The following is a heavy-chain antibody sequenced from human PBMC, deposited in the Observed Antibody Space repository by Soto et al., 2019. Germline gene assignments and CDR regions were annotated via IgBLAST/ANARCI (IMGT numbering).Heavy chain of an antibody. Sequence: PSEPLSFPCGVYDGSFIGYSWRWLRQSRGKGLDWLEESNDRASRNYNPFLRGRLTISLETSKDQVALRLSSVTSAYNAVYYCARGLAQTIFGTVPTPNWFDPWGQGTQVTVS. D-gene: IGHD3-3*01. J-gene: IGHJ5*02. V-gene: IGHV4-34*01. CDR1: DGSFIGYS. CDR2: SNDRASR. CDR3: ARGLAQTIFGTVPTPNWFDP.